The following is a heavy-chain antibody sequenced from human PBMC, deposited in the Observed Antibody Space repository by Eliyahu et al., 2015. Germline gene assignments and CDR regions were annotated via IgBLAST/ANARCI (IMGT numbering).Heavy chain of an antibody. V-gene: IGHV4-31*11. Sequence: QVQLRESGPGLVKPSQTLSLTCVXSNYSITAGFFFSCCRHHPPEGLQGIGYIPNAGTTQXNPLLKGRVGMSVDTSTNQFTLTLTSVTGADTARYYCARLKFGDDSLWFDPWGQGMLVTVSS. CDR2: IPNAGTT. CDR1: NYSITAGFFF. J-gene: IGHJ5*02. CDR3: ARLKFGDDSLWFDP. D-gene: IGHD2-21*01.